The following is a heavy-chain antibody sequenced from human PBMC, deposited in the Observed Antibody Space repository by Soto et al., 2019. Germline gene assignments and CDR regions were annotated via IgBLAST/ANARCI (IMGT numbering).Heavy chain of an antibody. CDR2: MNPNSGNT. Sequence: QVQLVQSGAEVKKPGASVKVSCKASGYTFTSYDINWVRQATGQGLEWMGWMNPNSGNTGYAQKFQGRVTMTRTTSISTAYMELSSLRSEDTAVYYCARGGRVYAKFYYYYGMDVWGQWTTVTVSS. V-gene: IGHV1-8*01. CDR1: GYTFTSYD. J-gene: IGHJ6*02. CDR3: ARGGRVYAKFYYYYGMDV. D-gene: IGHD2-8*01.